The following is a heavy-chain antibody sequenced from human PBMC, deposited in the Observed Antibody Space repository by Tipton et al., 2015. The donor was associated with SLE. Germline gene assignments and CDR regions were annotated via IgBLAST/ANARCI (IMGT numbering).Heavy chain of an antibody. J-gene: IGHJ3*02. CDR3: ARAPLASRQQLAFDI. CDR1: GFTFDDYA. D-gene: IGHD6-13*01. V-gene: IGHV3-9*01. CDR2: ISWNSGSI. Sequence: SLRLSCAASGFTFDDYAMHWVRQAPGKGLGWVSGISWNSGSIGYADSVKGRFTISRDNAKNSLYLQMNSLRAEDTALYYCARAPLASRQQLAFDIWGQGTMVTVSS.